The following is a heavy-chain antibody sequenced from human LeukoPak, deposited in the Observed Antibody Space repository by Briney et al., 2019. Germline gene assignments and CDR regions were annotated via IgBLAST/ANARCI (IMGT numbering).Heavy chain of an antibody. CDR2: IYTSGST. CDR1: GGSISSYY. V-gene: IGHV4-4*07. D-gene: IGHD2-15*01. CDR3: ARDKCSGGSCYLGY. J-gene: IGHJ4*02. Sequence: SETLSLTCTVSGGSISSYYWSWIRQPAGKGLEWIGHIYTSGSTNYNPSLKSRVTMSVDTSKNQFSLKLSSVTAADTAVYYCARDKCSGGSCYLGYWGQGTLVTASS.